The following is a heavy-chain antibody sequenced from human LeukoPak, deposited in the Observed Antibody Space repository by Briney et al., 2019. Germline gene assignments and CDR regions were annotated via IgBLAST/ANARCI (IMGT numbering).Heavy chain of an antibody. CDR1: GFTVSSSY. J-gene: IGHJ4*02. V-gene: IGHV3-53*01. CDR2: FYRGDST. CDR3: ARPSITGTTSPPFDY. D-gene: IGHD1-20*01. Sequence: GGSLRLSCAASGFTVSSSYMYWVRQAPGKGLEWVSFFYRGDSTYYAESVRGRFTISRDNSKNTLYLLMNSLIPEDTAVYYCARPSITGTTSPPFDYWGQGTLVTVSS.